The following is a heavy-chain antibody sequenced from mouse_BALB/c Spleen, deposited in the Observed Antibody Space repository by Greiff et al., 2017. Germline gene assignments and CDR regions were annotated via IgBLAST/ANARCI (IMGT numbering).Heavy chain of an antibody. J-gene: IGHJ3*01. Sequence: EVKLVESGPSLVKPSQTLSLTCSVTGDSITSGYWNWIRKFPGNKLEYMGYISYSGSTYYNPSLKSRISITRDTSKNQYYLQLNSVTTEDTATYYCARYGYDGPWFAYWGQGTLVTVSA. CDR2: ISYSGST. V-gene: IGHV3-8*02. CDR1: GDSITSGY. D-gene: IGHD2-2*01. CDR3: ARYGYDGPWFAY.